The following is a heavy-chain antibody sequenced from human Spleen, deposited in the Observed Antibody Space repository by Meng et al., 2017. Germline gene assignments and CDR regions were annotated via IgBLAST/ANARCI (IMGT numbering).Heavy chain of an antibody. CDR2: ISSSSSYI. J-gene: IGHJ4*02. CDR3: ARDTHLPLFDY. CDR1: GFTFSSYS. V-gene: IGHV3-21*01. Sequence: RVGSGGGLAKPGGSLGLSCAASGFTFSSYSMNWVRQAPGKGLEWVSSISSSSSYIYYADSVKGRFTISRDNAKNSLYLQMNSPRAEDTAVYYCARDTHLPLFDYWGQGTLVTVSS.